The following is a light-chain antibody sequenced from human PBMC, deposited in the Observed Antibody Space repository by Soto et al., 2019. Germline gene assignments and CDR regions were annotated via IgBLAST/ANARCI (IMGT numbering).Light chain of an antibody. CDR3: CAYAGSYSAYV. Sequence: QSVLTQPRTVSGSPGQSVTISCAGTSSDVGGYKSVSWYQQHPGKAPKLIIYDVTKRPSGVPDRFYGSKSGNTASLTISGLQAEDEADYDCCAYAGSYSAYVYGAGTKVTVL. CDR1: SSDVGGYKS. V-gene: IGLV2-11*01. J-gene: IGLJ1*01. CDR2: DVT.